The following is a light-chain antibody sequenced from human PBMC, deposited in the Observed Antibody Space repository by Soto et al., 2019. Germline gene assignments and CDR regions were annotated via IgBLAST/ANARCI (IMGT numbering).Light chain of an antibody. Sequence: DIVVTQSPESLAVSLGERATINCKSTQSVLLSSQNKNCITWYQQKPGQPPKVPIYWASTRNSGVPDRFSGSGSGTDFTLTISSLQAEDVAVYYCHQYCTIPRTFGQGTKVEIK. CDR1: QSVLLSSQNKNC. CDR3: HQYCTIPRT. V-gene: IGKV4-1*01. CDR2: WAS. J-gene: IGKJ1*01.